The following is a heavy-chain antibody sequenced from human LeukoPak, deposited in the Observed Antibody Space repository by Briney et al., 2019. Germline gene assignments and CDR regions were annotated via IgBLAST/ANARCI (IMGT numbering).Heavy chain of an antibody. CDR2: IYTSGST. CDR3: AGHRHYYGSGSYYPKPTNDY. V-gene: IGHV4-4*07. D-gene: IGHD3-10*01. J-gene: IGHJ4*02. CDR1: GGSISSYY. Sequence: SETLSLTCTVSGGSISSYYWSWIRQPAGKGLEWIGRIYTSGSTNYNPSLKSRVTMSVDTSKNQFSLKLSSVTAADTAVYYCAGHRHYYGSGSYYPKPTNDYWGQGTLVTVSP.